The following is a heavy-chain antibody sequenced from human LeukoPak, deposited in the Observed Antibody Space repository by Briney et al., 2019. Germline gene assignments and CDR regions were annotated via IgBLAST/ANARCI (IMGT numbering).Heavy chain of an antibody. Sequence: GGSLRLSCAACGFTVSSNYMSWVRQAPGKGLEWVSVIYSGGSTYYADYVKGRFTISRDNSKNTLYLQMNSLRAEDTAVYYCARGDILTGYLDYWGQGTLVTVSS. CDR1: GFTVSSNY. J-gene: IGHJ4*02. CDR2: IYSGGST. V-gene: IGHV3-66*01. D-gene: IGHD3-9*01. CDR3: ARGDILTGYLDY.